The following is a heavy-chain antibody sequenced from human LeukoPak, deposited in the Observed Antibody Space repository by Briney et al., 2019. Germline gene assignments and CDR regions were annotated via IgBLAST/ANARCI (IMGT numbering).Heavy chain of an antibody. J-gene: IGHJ4*02. CDR1: GFTFSSYA. CDR2: ISGSGGST. D-gene: IGHD6-13*01. Sequence: PGGSLRLSCAASGFTFSSYAMSWVRQAPGKGLEWVSAISGSGGSTYYADSVKGRFTISRGNSKNTLYLQMNSLRAEDTAVYYCAKDVGIAAARGYFVYWGQGTLVTVSS. CDR3: AKDVGIAAARGYFVY. V-gene: IGHV3-23*01.